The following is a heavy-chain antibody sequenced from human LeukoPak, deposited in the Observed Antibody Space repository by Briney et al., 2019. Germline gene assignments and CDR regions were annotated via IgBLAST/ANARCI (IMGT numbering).Heavy chain of an antibody. V-gene: IGHV1-18*01. Sequence: ASVKVSCKASGYTFTSYGISWVRQAPGQGLEWMGWISAYNGNTNYAQKLQGRATMTTDTSTNTAYMELRSLRSDATAVYYCAKGPVAKWLRRKGFDYWGQGTLVTVSS. CDR1: GYTFTSYG. D-gene: IGHD5-12*01. J-gene: IGHJ4*02. CDR2: ISAYNGNT. CDR3: AKGPVAKWLRRKGFDY.